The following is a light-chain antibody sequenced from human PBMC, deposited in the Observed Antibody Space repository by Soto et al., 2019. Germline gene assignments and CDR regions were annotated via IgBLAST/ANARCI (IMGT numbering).Light chain of an antibody. CDR2: GAS. CDR1: QNINSN. CDR3: QQYNYWPLT. V-gene: IGKV3-15*01. Sequence: DTVMTQSPATLSVSPGERATLSCRASQNINSNLAWYQQKPGQAPRLLIYGASTTATDIPARFSGSGSGTEFTLTISSLQSGDIAVYICQQYNYWPLTFGGGTKVDIK. J-gene: IGKJ4*01.